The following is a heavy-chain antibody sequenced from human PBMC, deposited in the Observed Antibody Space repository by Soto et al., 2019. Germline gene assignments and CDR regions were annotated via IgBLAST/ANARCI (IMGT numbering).Heavy chain of an antibody. CDR3: VMQRGGVVY. CDR1: GGIFSSYT. J-gene: IGHJ4*02. D-gene: IGHD6-25*01. V-gene: IGHV1-2*02. CDR2: INPNNGSI. Sequence: ASVKVSCKASGGIFSSYTINWLRQAPGQGLEWLGWINPNNGSINYAQKLQGRVTMTRDASISTAYMDLSRLRSDDTAVYYCVMQRGGVVYWGQGTLVTVSS.